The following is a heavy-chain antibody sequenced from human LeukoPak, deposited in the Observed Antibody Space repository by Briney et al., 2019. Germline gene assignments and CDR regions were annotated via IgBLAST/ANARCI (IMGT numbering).Heavy chain of an antibody. J-gene: IGHJ4*02. D-gene: IGHD4-17*01. V-gene: IGHV3-11*01. CDR3: ARYGDYPPRIDY. CDR2: ISSSGSTI. CDR1: GFTFSDYY. Sequence: GGSLRLSCAASGFTFSDYYMSWIRQAPGRGLEWVSYISSSGSTIYYADSVKGRFTISRDNAKNSLYLQMNSLRAEDTAMYYCARYGDYPPRIDYWGQGTLVTVSS.